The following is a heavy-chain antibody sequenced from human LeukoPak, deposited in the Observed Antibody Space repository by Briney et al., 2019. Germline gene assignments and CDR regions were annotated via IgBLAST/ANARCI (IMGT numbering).Heavy chain of an antibody. CDR2: ISAYNGNT. V-gene: IGHV1-18*01. J-gene: IGHJ4*02. Sequence: ASVKVSCKASGYTFTSYGISWVRQAPGQGLEWMGWISAYNGNTYYAQKLQGRVTMTTDTSTSTAYMELRSLRSDDTAVYYCAREYCTNGVCSNDYWGQGTLVTVSS. D-gene: IGHD2-8*01. CDR1: GYTFTSYG. CDR3: AREYCTNGVCSNDY.